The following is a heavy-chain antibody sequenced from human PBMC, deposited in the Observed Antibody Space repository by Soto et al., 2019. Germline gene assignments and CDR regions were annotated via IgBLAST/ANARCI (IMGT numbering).Heavy chain of an antibody. D-gene: IGHD3-10*01. V-gene: IGHV1-3*01. CDR1: RYTFTSYA. Sequence: GASVKASSKASRYTFTSYAMHWVRQSPGQRLEWMGWINAGNGNTKYSQKFQGRVTITRDTSTSTAYMELRSLRSDDTAVYYCASNYLYYYGSGNTNYYGMDAWGQGTTVTVSS. CDR3: ASNYLYYYGSGNTNYYGMDA. CDR2: INAGNGNT. J-gene: IGHJ6*02.